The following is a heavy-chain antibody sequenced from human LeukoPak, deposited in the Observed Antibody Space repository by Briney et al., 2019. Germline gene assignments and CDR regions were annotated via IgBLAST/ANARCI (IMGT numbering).Heavy chain of an antibody. D-gene: IGHD2-2*01. Sequence: ASVKVSCKASGYTFTSYDINWVRQATGQGLEWMGWMNPNSGNTGYAQKFQGRVTMTRNTSISTAYMELSSLRSEDTAAYYCAKGMRRYCSSTSCQYYFDYWGQGTLVTVSS. CDR3: AKGMRRYCSSTSCQYYFDY. J-gene: IGHJ4*02. CDR1: GYTFTSYD. V-gene: IGHV1-8*01. CDR2: MNPNSGNT.